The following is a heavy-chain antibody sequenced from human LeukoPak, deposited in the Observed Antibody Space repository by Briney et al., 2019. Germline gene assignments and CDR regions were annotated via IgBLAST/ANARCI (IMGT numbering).Heavy chain of an antibody. CDR2: IYSGDST. Sequence: GGSLTLSCAASGFTVSFNYMSWVRQAPGKELDWVSVIYSGDSTYYADSVQGRFTISRDNSKNTLYLQMNSLRAEDTAVYYCARRGYSSIYYYYMDVWGKGTTVTVSS. V-gene: IGHV3-53*01. CDR3: ARRGYSSIYYYYMDV. J-gene: IGHJ6*03. CDR1: GFTVSFNY. D-gene: IGHD6-19*01.